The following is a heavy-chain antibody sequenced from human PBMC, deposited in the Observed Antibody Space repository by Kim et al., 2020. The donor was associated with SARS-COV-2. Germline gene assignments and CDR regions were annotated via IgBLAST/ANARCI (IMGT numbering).Heavy chain of an antibody. Sequence: SVKGRFTISKDNAKNSLFLQMNGLRADDTAVYYCVRAGNYDSSGYLRGFDYWGQGTMVTVSS. CDR3: VRAGNYDSSGYLRGFDY. V-gene: IGHV3-7*04. J-gene: IGHJ4*02. D-gene: IGHD3-22*01.